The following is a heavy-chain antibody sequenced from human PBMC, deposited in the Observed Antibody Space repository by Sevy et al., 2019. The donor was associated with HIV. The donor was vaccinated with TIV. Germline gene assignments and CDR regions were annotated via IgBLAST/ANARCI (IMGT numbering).Heavy chain of an antibody. J-gene: IGHJ5*02. D-gene: IGHD7-27*01. CDR3: ARDPDWGALDR. CDR1: GFTFSDFW. Sequence: GGSLRLSCEVSGFTFSDFWMTWVRQSPGKGREWVAYMNQHGTHINLLDSVRGRFTISRDNAKNSLYLQMDSLRAEDTAIYYCARDPDWGALDRWGQGTLVTVSS. CDR2: MNQHGTHI. V-gene: IGHV3-7*01.